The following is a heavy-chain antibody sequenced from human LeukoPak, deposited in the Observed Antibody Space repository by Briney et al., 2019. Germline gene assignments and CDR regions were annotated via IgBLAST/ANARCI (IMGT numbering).Heavy chain of an antibody. CDR3: AREGAGVGAIRYYYYGMDV. CDR2: ISAYNGNT. J-gene: IGHJ6*02. Sequence: GSSVKVSCKASGGTFSSYAISWVRQAPGQGLEWMGWISAYNGNTNYAQKLQGRVTMTTDTSTSTAYMELRSLRSDDTAVYYCAREGAGVGAIRYYYYGMDVWGQGTTVTVSS. V-gene: IGHV1-18*01. CDR1: GGTFSSYA. D-gene: IGHD1-26*01.